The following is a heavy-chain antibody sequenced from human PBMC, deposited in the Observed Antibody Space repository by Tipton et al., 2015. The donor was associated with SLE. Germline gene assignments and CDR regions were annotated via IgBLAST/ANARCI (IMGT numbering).Heavy chain of an antibody. CDR3: ARDDLGIAVAGTGSFDY. J-gene: IGHJ4*02. D-gene: IGHD6-19*01. CDR2: IYHSGST. V-gene: IGHV4-39*07. CDR1: GGSISSSSYY. Sequence: TLSLTCTVSGGSISSSSYYWGWIRQPPGKGLEWIGSIYHSGSTYYNPSLKSRVTISVDTSKNQFSLKLISVTAADTAVYYCARDDLGIAVAGTGSFDYWGQGTLVTVSS.